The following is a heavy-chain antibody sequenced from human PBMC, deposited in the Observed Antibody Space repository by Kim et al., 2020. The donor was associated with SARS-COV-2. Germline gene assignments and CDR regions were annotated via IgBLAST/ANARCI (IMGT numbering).Heavy chain of an antibody. CDR1: GGSISNYY. Sequence: SETLSLTCTVSGGSISNYYWSWIRQPPGKGLEWIGYINYSGTTNNNPSLKSRVTISVDTSNNQFSLRLTSVTAADTAVYYCARGTNNWPRSSFFDYWGQGTPVTVSS. D-gene: IGHD1-1*01. V-gene: IGHV4-59*01. J-gene: IGHJ4*02. CDR3: ARGTNNWPRSSFFDY. CDR2: INYSGTT.